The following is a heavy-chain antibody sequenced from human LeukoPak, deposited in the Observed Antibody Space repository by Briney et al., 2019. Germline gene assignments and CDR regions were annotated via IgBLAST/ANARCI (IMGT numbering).Heavy chain of an antibody. Sequence: PSETLSLTCAVYSGSFSGYYWSWIRQPPGKGLEWIGEINHSGSTNYNPSLKSRVTISVDTSKNQFSLKLSSVTAADTAVYYCACIAVAGTDYWGQGTLVTVSS. CDR1: SGSFSGYY. V-gene: IGHV4-34*01. CDR2: INHSGST. J-gene: IGHJ4*02. D-gene: IGHD6-19*01. CDR3: ACIAVAGTDY.